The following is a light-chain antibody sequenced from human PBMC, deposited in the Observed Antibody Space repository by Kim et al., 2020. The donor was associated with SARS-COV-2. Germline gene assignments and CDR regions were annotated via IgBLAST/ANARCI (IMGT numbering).Light chain of an antibody. J-gene: IGKJ4*01. CDR2: KAS. CDR3: QQYKSYPRT. V-gene: IGKV1-5*03. Sequence: DIQMTQSPSTLSASVGDRVTITCRARQSISSWLAWYQQKPEKAPKFLIYKASTLESGVPDRFSGSGSGTEFTLTISSLQPEYFATYYCQQYKSYPRTFGGGTKVDIK. CDR1: QSISSW.